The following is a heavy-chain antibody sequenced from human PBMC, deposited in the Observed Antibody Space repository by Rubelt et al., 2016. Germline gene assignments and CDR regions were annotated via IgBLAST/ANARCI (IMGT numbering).Heavy chain of an antibody. D-gene: IGHD6-13*01. CDR3: ARKTYSSSWYKDAFDI. Sequence: SGSTYYNPSLKSRVTISVDTSKNQFSLKLSSVTAADTAVYYCARKTYSSSWYKDAFDIWGQGTMVTVSS. V-gene: IGHV4-39*07. J-gene: IGHJ3*02. CDR2: SGST.